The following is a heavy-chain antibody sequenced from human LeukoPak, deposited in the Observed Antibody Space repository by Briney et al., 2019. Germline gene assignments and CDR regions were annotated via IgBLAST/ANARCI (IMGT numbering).Heavy chain of an antibody. D-gene: IGHD6-13*01. Sequence: GGSLRLSCAASGFTFSSYGMSWVRQAPGKGLEWVSTISGSGRSTYYADSVKGRFTISRDNSKNTLYLQMNSLRAEDTAVYYCAKGSQQLGAIFFDYWGQGTLVTVSS. CDR3: AKGSQQLGAIFFDY. J-gene: IGHJ4*02. CDR2: ISGSGRST. V-gene: IGHV3-23*01. CDR1: GFTFSSYG.